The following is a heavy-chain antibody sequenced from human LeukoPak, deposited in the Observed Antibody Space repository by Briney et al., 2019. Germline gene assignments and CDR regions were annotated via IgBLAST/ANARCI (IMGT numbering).Heavy chain of an antibody. V-gene: IGHV1-2*02. Sequence: ASVKVSCKASGYTFTGYYMHWVRQAPGQGLEWMGWINPNSGGTNYAQKFQGRVTMTRDTSISTAYMELSRLRSDDTAVYYCARVSQSVTIGPDFDYWGQGTLVTVSS. CDR2: INPNSGGT. J-gene: IGHJ4*02. CDR1: GYTFTGYY. D-gene: IGHD4-23*01. CDR3: ARVSQSVTIGPDFDY.